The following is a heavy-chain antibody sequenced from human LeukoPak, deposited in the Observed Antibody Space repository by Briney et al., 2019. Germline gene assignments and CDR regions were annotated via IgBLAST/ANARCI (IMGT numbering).Heavy chain of an antibody. D-gene: IGHD3-22*01. CDR3: AALVDYYDSSGYYVDY. CDR2: IVVGSGNT. V-gene: IGHV1-58*02. Sequence: GASVNVSFKATGFTFTRSAMQGVRQARGQRLEWIGWIVVGSGNTNYEQKFQERVTISRDMSTSTAYMELSRLRSEDTAVYYCAALVDYYDSSGYYVDYWGQGTLVTVSS. CDR1: GFTFTRSA. J-gene: IGHJ4*02.